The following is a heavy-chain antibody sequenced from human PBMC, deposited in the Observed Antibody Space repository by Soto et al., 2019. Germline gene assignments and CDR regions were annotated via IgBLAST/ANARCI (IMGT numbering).Heavy chain of an antibody. Sequence: QVQLVESGGGVVQPGRSLRLSCAASGFTFSSYGMHWVRQAPGKGLEWVAVISYDGSNKYYAESVKGRFTISRNNSKNTLYLQMNSLRAEDTAVYYCANETYSGPLDYWGQGTLVTVSS. V-gene: IGHV3-30*18. CDR3: ANETYSGPLDY. D-gene: IGHD2-15*01. J-gene: IGHJ4*02. CDR2: ISYDGSNK. CDR1: GFTFSSYG.